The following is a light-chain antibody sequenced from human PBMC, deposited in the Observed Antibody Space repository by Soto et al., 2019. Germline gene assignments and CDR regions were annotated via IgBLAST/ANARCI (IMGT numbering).Light chain of an antibody. J-gene: IGKJ3*01. CDR1: QGISTY. Sequence: DIQMTQSPSSLSASVGDRVAITCRASQGISTYLAWYQQKPGKVPKLLVYAASTLQSGVPSRFSGSGSGTDFTRTISSLQPEDGATYYWQKYNRAPFTFGPGTKVDIK. CDR2: AAS. CDR3: QKYNRAPFT. V-gene: IGKV1-27*01.